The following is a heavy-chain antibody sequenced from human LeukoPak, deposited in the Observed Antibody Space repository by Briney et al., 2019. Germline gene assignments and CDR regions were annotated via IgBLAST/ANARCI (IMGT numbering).Heavy chain of an antibody. CDR1: GGTFSSYA. CDR3: AKVDYYGSGSYLFYYYMDV. D-gene: IGHD3-10*01. CDR2: IIPIFGTA. Sequence: SVKVSCKASGGTFSSYAISWVRQAPGQGLEWIGGIIPIFGTANYAQKFQGRVTITTDESTSTAYMELSSLRSEDTAVYYCAKVDYYGSGSYLFYYYMDVWGKGTTVTVSS. J-gene: IGHJ6*03. V-gene: IGHV1-69*05.